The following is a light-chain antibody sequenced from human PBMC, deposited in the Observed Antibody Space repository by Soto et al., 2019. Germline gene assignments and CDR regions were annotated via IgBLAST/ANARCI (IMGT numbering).Light chain of an antibody. J-gene: IGKJ1*01. CDR2: AAS. CDR1: QSISSY. Sequence: DIQMTQSPSSLSASVGDRVTITCRASQSISSYLNWYQQKPGKAPKLLIYAASSLLSGVPSRFSGSGSGTDFTLTISSLQPEDFATYYCKQSYSTPWTFGQGTKVEIK. V-gene: IGKV1-39*01. CDR3: KQSYSTPWT.